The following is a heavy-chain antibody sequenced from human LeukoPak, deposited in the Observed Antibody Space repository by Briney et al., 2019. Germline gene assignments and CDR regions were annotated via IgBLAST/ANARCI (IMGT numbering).Heavy chain of an antibody. CDR1: EFTFSSYS. CDR3: ARDPYGSGSYYNANFDY. J-gene: IGHJ4*02. Sequence: GGSLRLSCAASEFTFSSYSMNWVRQAPGKGLEWVSSISSSSSYIYYADSVKGRFTISRDNAKNSLYLQMNSLRAEDTAVYYCARDPYGSGSYYNANFDYWGQGTLVTVSS. V-gene: IGHV3-21*01. CDR2: ISSSSSYI. D-gene: IGHD3-10*01.